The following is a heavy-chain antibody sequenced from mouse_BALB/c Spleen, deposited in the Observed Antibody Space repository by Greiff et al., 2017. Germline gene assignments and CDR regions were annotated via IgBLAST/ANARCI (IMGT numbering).Heavy chain of an antibody. CDR2: IDPETGGT. D-gene: IGHD1-1*01. J-gene: IGHJ2*01. CDR3: KRRGYYGSGYNFDY. CDR1: GYTFTDYE. Sequence: VQLQQSGAELVRPGASVTLSCKASGYTFTDYEMHWVKQTPVHGLEWIGAIDPETGGTAYNQKFKGKATLTADKSSSTAYMELRSLTSEDDAVYYCKRRGYYGSGYNFDYWGQGTTLTDSS. V-gene: IGHV1-15*01.